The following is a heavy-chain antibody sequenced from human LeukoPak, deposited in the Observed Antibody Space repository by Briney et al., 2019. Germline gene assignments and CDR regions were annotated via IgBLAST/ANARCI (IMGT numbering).Heavy chain of an antibody. CDR1: GFTLSRYA. V-gene: IGHV3-30*04. Sequence: GGSLRLSCAASGFTLSRYAMHWVRQAPGKGPEWVAVISYDGSIKYYADSVKGRFTISRDNSKNTLYLQMNSLRAEDTAVYYCAKDRGWGQGTLVTVSS. CDR3: AKDRG. J-gene: IGHJ4*02. CDR2: ISYDGSIK.